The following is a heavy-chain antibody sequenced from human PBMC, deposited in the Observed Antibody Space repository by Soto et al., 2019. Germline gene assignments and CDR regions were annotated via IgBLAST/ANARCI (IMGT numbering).Heavy chain of an antibody. CDR2: IKQDGSEK. J-gene: IGHJ6*02. Sequence: EVQLVESGGGLVQPGGSLRLSCAASGFTFSSYWMSWVRQAPGKGLEWVANIKQDGSEKYYVDSVKGRFTMSRDNAKNSLYLQMNSLRAEDTAVYYCARDGLYSSSIFYYYGMDVWGQGTTVTVSS. CDR1: GFTFSSYW. D-gene: IGHD6-6*01. V-gene: IGHV3-7*01. CDR3: ARDGLYSSSIFYYYGMDV.